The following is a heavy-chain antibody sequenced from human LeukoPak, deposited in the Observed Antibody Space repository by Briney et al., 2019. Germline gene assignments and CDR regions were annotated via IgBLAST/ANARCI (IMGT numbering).Heavy chain of an antibody. Sequence: GGSLRLSCAASGFTFSSYAMSWVRQAPGKGLEWVSTISNSGGSTYFADSVKGRFTISRDNSKNTLYLQMNSLRAEDTAVYYWSKVRYGSGSYGWFDPWGQGTLVSVSS. CDR3: SKVRYGSGSYGWFDP. CDR2: ISNSGGST. CDR1: GFTFSSYA. D-gene: IGHD3-10*01. J-gene: IGHJ5*02. V-gene: IGHV3-23*01.